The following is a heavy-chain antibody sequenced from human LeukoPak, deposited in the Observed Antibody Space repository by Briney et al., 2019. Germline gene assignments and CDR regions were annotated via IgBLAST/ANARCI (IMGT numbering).Heavy chain of an antibody. Sequence: ASVKVSCKASGYTFTSYYMHWVRQAPGQGLEWKGIINPSGGSTSYAQKFQGRVTMTRDTSTSTVYMELSSLRSEDTAVYYCARGGEYYGSGSYYSSKDYYYYGMDVWGQGTTVTVSS. V-gene: IGHV1-46*01. CDR3: ARGGEYYGSGSYYSSKDYYYYGMDV. D-gene: IGHD3-10*01. CDR1: GYTFTSYY. J-gene: IGHJ6*02. CDR2: INPSGGST.